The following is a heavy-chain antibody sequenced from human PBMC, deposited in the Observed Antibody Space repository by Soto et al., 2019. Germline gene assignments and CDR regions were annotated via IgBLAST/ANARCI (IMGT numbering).Heavy chain of an antibody. J-gene: IGHJ6*02. Sequence: QVRLVQSGAEGKKPGASVKVSCEASGYTFSSHGISWVRQAPGQGLEWMGWISVYSGNTNYAQRLQGRVTMTRDIFTSTVYMELRSLRSDDTAVYYCARDKWGLAVPDYHYYAMDVWGQGTTVTVSS. CDR3: ARDKWGLAVPDYHYYAMDV. D-gene: IGHD6-19*01. CDR2: ISVYSGNT. V-gene: IGHV1-18*04. CDR1: GYTFSSHG.